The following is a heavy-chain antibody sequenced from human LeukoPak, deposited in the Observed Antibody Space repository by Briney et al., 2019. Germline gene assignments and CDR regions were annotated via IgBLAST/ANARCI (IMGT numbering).Heavy chain of an antibody. CDR1: GGSISSGGYY. CDR2: IYYSGST. CDR3: ARGSIVVVPAVNLDY. D-gene: IGHD2-2*01. J-gene: IGHJ4*02. Sequence: SETLSLTCTLSGGSISSGGYYWSWIRQHPGKGLEWIGYIYYSGSTHYNPSLKSPVTISVDTPQNPFSLKLSSVTAADTAVYYCARGSIVVVPAVNLDYWGQGTWVTVSS. V-gene: IGHV4-31*01.